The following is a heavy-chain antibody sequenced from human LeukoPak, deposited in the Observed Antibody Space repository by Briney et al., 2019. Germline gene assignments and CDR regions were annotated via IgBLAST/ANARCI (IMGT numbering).Heavy chain of an antibody. V-gene: IGHV3-48*04. J-gene: IGHJ4*02. D-gene: IGHD2-2*01. CDR3: ATSLGYCSSTSCYQDY. CDR1: EFTFSSYS. CDR2: ISSSSSTI. Sequence: GGFLRLSCAASEFTFSSYSMNWVRQAPGKGLEWVSYISSSSSTIYYADSVKGRFTISRDNAKNSLYLQMNSLRAEDTAVYYCATSLGYCSSTSCYQDYWGQGTLVTVSS.